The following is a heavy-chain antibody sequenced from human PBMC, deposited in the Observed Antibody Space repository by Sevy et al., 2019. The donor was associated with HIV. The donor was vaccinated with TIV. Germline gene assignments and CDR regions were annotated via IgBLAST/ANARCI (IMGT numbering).Heavy chain of an antibody. D-gene: IGHD3-10*01. CDR1: GYSFTGYC. J-gene: IGHJ4*02. CDR3: SRSVFGSGTYLNDY. CDR2: VNPNGGGT. Sequence: ASVKVSCKASGYSFTGYCIHWVRQAPGHGLEWMGWVNPNGGGTNYAQKFQGRVTMTRDTSISTAYMDLTRLRSDDTAVYYCSRSVFGSGTYLNDYWGQGTLVTVSS. V-gene: IGHV1-2*02.